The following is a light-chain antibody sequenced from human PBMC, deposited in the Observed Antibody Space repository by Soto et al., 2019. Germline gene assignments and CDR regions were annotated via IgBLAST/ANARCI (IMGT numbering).Light chain of an antibody. Sequence: DIQMTQSPSTLSASVGDRVTITCRASQSIGRWLAWYQQKPGKAPKLLIYKASSLESGVPSRFSGSGSETEFTLTISSLQPDDFATYYCQQYNDFHTFGQGTKLET. CDR2: KAS. CDR1: QSIGRW. CDR3: QQYNDFHT. V-gene: IGKV1-5*03. J-gene: IGKJ2*01.